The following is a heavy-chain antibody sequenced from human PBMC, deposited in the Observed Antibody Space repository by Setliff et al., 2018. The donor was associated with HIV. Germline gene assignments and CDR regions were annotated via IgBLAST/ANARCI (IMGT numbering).Heavy chain of an antibody. CDR2: IFYSGST. V-gene: IGHV4-39*07. D-gene: IGHD2-8*01. J-gene: IGHJ4*02. CDR1: GGSISSSTYY. Sequence: PSETLSLTCTVSGGSISSSTYYWGWIRQPPGKGLVWIGSIFYSGSTYYNPSLKSRVTIPVDASKNHFSLKLSSVTAADTAVYYCARDPYCPNTCYEDFTFDSWGQGTLVTVSS. CDR3: ARDPYCPNTCYEDFTFDS.